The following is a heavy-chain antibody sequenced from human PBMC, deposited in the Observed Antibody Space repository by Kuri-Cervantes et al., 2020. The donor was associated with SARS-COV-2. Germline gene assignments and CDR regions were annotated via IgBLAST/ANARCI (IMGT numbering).Heavy chain of an antibody. CDR3: ARAPQCSSRFDY. Sequence: GSLRLSCTVSGGSISSSSYYWGWICQPPGKGLEWIGSIYYSGSTYYNPSLKSRVTISVDTSKNQFSLKLSSVTAADTAVYYCARAPQCSSRFDYWGQGTLVTVSS. J-gene: IGHJ4*02. D-gene: IGHD6-13*01. CDR2: IYYSGST. V-gene: IGHV4-39*01. CDR1: GGSISSSSYY.